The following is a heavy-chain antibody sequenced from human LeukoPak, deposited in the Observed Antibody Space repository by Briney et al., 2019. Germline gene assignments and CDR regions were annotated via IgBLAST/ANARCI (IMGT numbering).Heavy chain of an antibody. CDR1: GFTFTSSA. J-gene: IGHJ4*02. V-gene: IGHV1-58*02. Sequence: SVKVSCKASGFTFTSSAMQWVRQARGQRLEWIGWIVVGSGNTNYAQKFQERVTITRDMSTSTAYMELSSLRSEDTAVYYCAAGTYRGYEKTFDYWGQGTLVTVSS. CDR2: IVVGSGNT. D-gene: IGHD5-12*01. CDR3: AAGTYRGYEKTFDY.